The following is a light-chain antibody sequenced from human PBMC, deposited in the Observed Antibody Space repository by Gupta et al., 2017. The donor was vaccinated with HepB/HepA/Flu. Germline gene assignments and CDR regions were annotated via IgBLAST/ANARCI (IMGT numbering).Light chain of an antibody. CDR2: KDS. V-gene: IGLV3-25*03. CDR1: ALPKQY. Sequence: SYELTQPPSVSVSPGQTARITCSGDALPKQYAYWYQQKPGQAPVLVIYKDSERPSGIPERFSGSSSGTTVTLIISGVQAEDEADYYCQSADSSGTSGVVFGGGTKLTVL. CDR3: QSADSSGTSGVV. J-gene: IGLJ2*01.